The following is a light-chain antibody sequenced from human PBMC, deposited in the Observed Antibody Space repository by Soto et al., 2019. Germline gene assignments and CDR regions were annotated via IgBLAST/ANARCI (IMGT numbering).Light chain of an antibody. J-gene: IGKJ3*01. V-gene: IGKV3D-15*02. CDR1: QTVRDN. CDR3: QHYRSAPFT. CDR2: GAT. Sequence: EVVMTQSPATLSVSPGERATLSCRASQTVRDNLGWYQQKPGQPPRLLIYGATTRATGIPARFSGSGSGTEFTLTISRLEPEDFAVYYCQHYRSAPFTFGPGTKVDIK.